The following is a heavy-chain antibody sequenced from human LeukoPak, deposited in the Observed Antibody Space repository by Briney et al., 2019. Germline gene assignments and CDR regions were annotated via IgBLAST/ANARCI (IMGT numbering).Heavy chain of an antibody. V-gene: IGHV3-64*04. CDR2: ISNNGDST. D-gene: IGHD1-14*01. CDR3: ARDLGHNPAASTDAFDL. Sequence: GGSLTLSCSASGFTFSSYAMHWVRQAPGKGLEFVSAISNNGDSTFYADSVKGRFTISRDNAKNTVYLKMNSLRAEDTAVYYCARDLGHNPAASTDAFDLWGQGTLIPVSS. J-gene: IGHJ3*01. CDR1: GFTFSSYA.